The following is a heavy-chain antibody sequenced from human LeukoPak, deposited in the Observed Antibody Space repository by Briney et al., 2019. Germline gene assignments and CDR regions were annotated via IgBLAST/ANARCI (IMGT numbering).Heavy chain of an antibody. CDR2: IVVGSGNT. J-gene: IGHJ4*02. D-gene: IGHD1-7*01. CDR1: GFTFTSSA. V-gene: IGHV1-58*01. CDR3: AAAGGGLELHDY. Sequence: SVKVSCKASGFTFTSSAVQWVRQARGQRLEWIGWIVVGSGNTNYAQKFQERVTITRDMSTSTAYMELSSLRSEDTAVYYCAAAGGGLELHDYWGQGTLATVSS.